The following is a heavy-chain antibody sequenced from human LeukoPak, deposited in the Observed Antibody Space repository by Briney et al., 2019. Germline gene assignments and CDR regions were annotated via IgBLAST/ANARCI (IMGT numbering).Heavy chain of an antibody. D-gene: IGHD3-22*01. CDR2: IYYSGST. CDR1: GGFISSSSYY. CDR3: ARRRYYDSTGYLE. Sequence: ASETLSLTCTISGGFISSSSYYWGWIRQPPGKGLEWIGDIYYSGSTYYNPALKSRVSMSIDTSKNQFSLELRSVAAADMALYYCARRRYYDSTGYLEWGQGTLVTVTS. J-gene: IGHJ1*01. V-gene: IGHV4-39*01.